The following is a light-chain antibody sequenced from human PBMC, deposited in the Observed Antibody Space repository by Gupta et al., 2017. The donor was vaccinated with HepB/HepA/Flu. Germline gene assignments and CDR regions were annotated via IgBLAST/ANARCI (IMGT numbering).Light chain of an antibody. J-gene: IGKJ4*01. V-gene: IGKV3-20*01. CDR3: QQYATPPLS. CDR1: QSVGGNF. CDR2: VAS. Sequence: VFTQSPGPLSLSPGERASLSCRASQSVGGNFVSWYQQQPGQAPRLLISVASSRATGIADRFSGSGSGTVLTLTISRLEHEDFAVYYCQQYATPPLSFGGGTKVEIK.